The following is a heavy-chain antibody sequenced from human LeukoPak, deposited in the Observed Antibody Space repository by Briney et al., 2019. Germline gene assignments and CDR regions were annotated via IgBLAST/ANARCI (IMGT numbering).Heavy chain of an antibody. J-gene: IGHJ4*02. CDR2: IKSKTDGGTT. V-gene: IGHV3-15*01. Sequence: GGSLRLSCAAPGFTFSNAWMSWVRQAPGKGLEWVGRIKSKTDGGTTDYAAPVKGRFTISRDDSKNTLYLQMNSLKTEDTAVYYCTTYGLVGATPFDYWGQGTLVTVSS. D-gene: IGHD1-26*01. CDR1: GFTFSNAW. CDR3: TTYGLVGATPFDY.